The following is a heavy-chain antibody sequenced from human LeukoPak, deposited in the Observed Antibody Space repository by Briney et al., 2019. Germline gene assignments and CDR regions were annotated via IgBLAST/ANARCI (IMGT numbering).Heavy chain of an antibody. CDR3: ARSVRGEDY. D-gene: IGHD3-10*01. Sequence: SETLSLTCAVSGYSISSGYYWGWIRQPPGKGLEWIGCIYHSGSTYYNPSLKSRVTISVDTSKNQFSLKLSSVTAADTAVYYCARSVRGEDYWGQGTLVTVSS. V-gene: IGHV4-38-2*01. CDR1: GYSISSGYY. CDR2: IYHSGST. J-gene: IGHJ4*02.